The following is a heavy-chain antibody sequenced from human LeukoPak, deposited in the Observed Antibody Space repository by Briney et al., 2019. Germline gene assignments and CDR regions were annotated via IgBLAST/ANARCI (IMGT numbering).Heavy chain of an antibody. D-gene: IGHD1-26*01. V-gene: IGHV1-2*02. CDR1: GYTFTSYG. CDR2: INPNSGGT. CDR3: AREGGSYPYYFDY. Sequence: ASVKVSCKASGYTFTSYGISWVRQAPGQGLEWMGWINPNSGGTNYAQKFQGRVTMTRDTSISTAYMELSRLRSDDTAVYYCAREGGSYPYYFDYWGQGTLVTVSS. J-gene: IGHJ4*02.